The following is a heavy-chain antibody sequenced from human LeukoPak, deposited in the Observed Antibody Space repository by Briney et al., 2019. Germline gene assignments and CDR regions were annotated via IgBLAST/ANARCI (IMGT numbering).Heavy chain of an antibody. D-gene: IGHD6-19*01. V-gene: IGHV3-21*01. Sequence: GGSLRLSCATSGFTFSSYWMHWVRQAPGKGLEWVSAISGSGGSTYYADSVKGRFTISRDNAKNSLYLQMNSLRAEDTAVYYCARDASIAVAGTPTPLDYWGQGTLVTVSS. CDR2: ISGSGGST. CDR3: ARDASIAVAGTPTPLDY. J-gene: IGHJ4*02. CDR1: GFTFSSYW.